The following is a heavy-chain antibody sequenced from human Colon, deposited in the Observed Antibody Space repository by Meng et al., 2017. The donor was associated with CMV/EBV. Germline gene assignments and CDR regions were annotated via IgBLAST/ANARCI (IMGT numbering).Heavy chain of an antibody. CDR1: GGSISSSNW. J-gene: IGHJ2*01. D-gene: IGHD5-18*01. Sequence: GGSISSSNWWSWVSKSPGKRLEWIGEIFHTGSINYNPSIESRVTISIDKSKNQFSLKLPSVTAADTAVYYCARVRGYSYGPYWYFDLWGRGTLVTVSS. V-gene: IGHV4-4*02. CDR2: IFHTGSI. CDR3: ARVRGYSYGPYWYFDL.